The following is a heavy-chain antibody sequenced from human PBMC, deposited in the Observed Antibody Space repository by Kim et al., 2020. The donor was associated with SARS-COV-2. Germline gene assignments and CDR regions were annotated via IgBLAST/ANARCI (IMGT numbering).Heavy chain of an antibody. V-gene: IGHV5-51*01. Sequence: PSFQGQVTISADKSISTAYLQWSSLKASDTAMYYCARHAGYYGSGSSFDYWGQGTLVTVSS. CDR3: ARHAGYYGSGSSFDY. J-gene: IGHJ4*02. D-gene: IGHD3-10*01.